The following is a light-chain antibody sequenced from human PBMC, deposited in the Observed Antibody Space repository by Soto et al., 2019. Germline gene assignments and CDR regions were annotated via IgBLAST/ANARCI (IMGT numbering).Light chain of an antibody. J-gene: IGLJ3*02. CDR2: EVS. V-gene: IGLV2-14*01. CDR1: SSDVGGYDY. Sequence: QSALTQPASVSGSPGQSVAISCTGTSSDVGGYDYVSWYQKHPGKAPKLMIYEVSNRPSGVSNRFSGSKSGNTASLTISGLQAEDEADYYCSSYGSTRTWVFGGGTKLTVL. CDR3: SSYGSTRTWV.